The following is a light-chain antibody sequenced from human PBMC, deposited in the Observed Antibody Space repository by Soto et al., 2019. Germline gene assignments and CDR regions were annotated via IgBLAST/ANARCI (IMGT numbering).Light chain of an antibody. CDR3: SSFTSSNTGV. Sequence: QSALTQPASVSGSPGQSITISCTGTSSDVGAYNYVSWYQQHPGKAPKLMISEVSKRPSGVSNRVSGSKSGNTASLTISGLQDEDEAHYYCSSFTSSNTGVFGGGTKLTVL. CDR2: EVS. J-gene: IGLJ2*01. V-gene: IGLV2-14*01. CDR1: SSDVGAYNY.